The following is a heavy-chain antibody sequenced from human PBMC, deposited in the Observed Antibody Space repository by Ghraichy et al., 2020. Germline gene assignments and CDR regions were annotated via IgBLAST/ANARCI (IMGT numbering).Heavy chain of an antibody. V-gene: IGHV1-58*01. J-gene: IGHJ6*02. CDR1: GFTFTSSA. D-gene: IGHD3-3*01. CDR2: IVVGSGNT. Sequence: SVKVSCKASGFTFTSSAVQWVRQARGQRLEWIGWIVVGSGNTNYAQKFQERVTITRDMSTSTAYMELSSLRSEDTAVYYCAADRAFLEWLSTLGYYYGMDVWGQGTRVTVSS. CDR3: AADRAFLEWLSTLGYYYGMDV.